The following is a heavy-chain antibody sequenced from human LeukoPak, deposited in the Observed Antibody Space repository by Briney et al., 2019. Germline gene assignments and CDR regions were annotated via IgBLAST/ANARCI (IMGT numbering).Heavy chain of an antibody. V-gene: IGHV1-2*02. J-gene: IGHJ4*02. CDR2: INPNSGGT. CDR3: ARDSYVVATLRHFDY. CDR1: GYTFTGYY. Sequence: ASVKVSCKASGYTFTGYYMHWVRQAPGQGLEWMGWINPNSGGTKCAQNFQGRVTMTRDTSISTAYMELSRLRSDDTAVYYCARDSYVVATLRHFDYWGQGTLVTVSS. D-gene: IGHD5-12*01.